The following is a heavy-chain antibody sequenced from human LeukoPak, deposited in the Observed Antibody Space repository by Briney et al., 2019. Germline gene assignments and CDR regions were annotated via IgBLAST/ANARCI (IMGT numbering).Heavy chain of an antibody. CDR1: GFTFSSYW. V-gene: IGHV3-7*01. CDR3: ARDKVVGATYFDY. CDR2: IKQDGSEK. D-gene: IGHD2-15*01. J-gene: IGHJ4*02. Sequence: GGSLRLSCAASGFTFSSYWMSWVRQAPGRGLEGVAHIKQDGSEKYYVDSVKGRFTISRDNAKNSLYLQMNSLRAEDTAVYYCARDKVVGATYFDYWGQGTLVTVSS.